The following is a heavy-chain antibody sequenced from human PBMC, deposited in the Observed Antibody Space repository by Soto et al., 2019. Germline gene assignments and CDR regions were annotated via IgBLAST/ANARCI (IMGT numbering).Heavy chain of an antibody. CDR1: GFTFSSFA. Sequence: EVQLFESGGGLVQPGGSLRLSCAASGFTFSSFAMSWVRQATGKGLEWVSVISGGGITHYSNSVKGRFTISRDNSKNMVYLEMTTLRAEDTALYYCAKGASYVGLFDSWGQGTLVTVST. D-gene: IGHD3-16*01. CDR2: ISGGGIT. V-gene: IGHV3-23*01. CDR3: AKGASYVGLFDS. J-gene: IGHJ5*01.